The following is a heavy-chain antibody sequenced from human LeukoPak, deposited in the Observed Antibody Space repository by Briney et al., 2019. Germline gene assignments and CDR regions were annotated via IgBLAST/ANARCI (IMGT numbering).Heavy chain of an antibody. V-gene: IGHV3-23*01. D-gene: IGHD3-10*01. Sequence: GGSLRLSCAASGFTFSSYAMSWVRQAPGKGLEWVSAISGSGGSTYYADSVKGRFTISRDNSKNTLYLQMNSLRADDTAVYYCAKLSLTDYYGSGSIPYWGQGTLVTVSS. CDR3: AKLSLTDYYGSGSIPY. CDR1: GFTFSSYA. J-gene: IGHJ4*02. CDR2: ISGSGGST.